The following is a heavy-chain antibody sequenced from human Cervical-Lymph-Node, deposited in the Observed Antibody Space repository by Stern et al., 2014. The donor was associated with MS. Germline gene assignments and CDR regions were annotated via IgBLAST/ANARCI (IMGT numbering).Heavy chain of an antibody. CDR1: GGTFRGYG. J-gene: IGHJ5*02. CDR3: ARGDYGDYNWFDP. D-gene: IGHD4-17*01. Sequence: VQLVESGAEVKKPGSSVNVSCKASGGTFRGYGITWVRQAPGQGLEWMGTLIRLVGVARYAPRFQGRVTITADKSMTTGYMELSSLTSDDTAVYYCARGDYGDYNWFDPWGLGTLVTVSS. CDR2: LIRLVGVA. V-gene: IGHV1-69*09.